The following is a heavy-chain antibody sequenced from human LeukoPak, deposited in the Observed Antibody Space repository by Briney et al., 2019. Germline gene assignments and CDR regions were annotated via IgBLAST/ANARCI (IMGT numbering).Heavy chain of an antibody. J-gene: IGHJ4*02. CDR2: TYSSGST. V-gene: IGHV4-61*02. D-gene: IGHD5-18*01. Sequence: SQTLPLTCTVSGGSINSGSYYWSWIRQPAGRGLEWIGRTYSSGSTNYNPSLKGRVTISVDTSKNQFSLNLSSVTAADTAVYYCARGRGYSYGTVDYWGQGTLVTVSS. CDR1: GGSINSGSYY. CDR3: ARGRGYSYGTVDY.